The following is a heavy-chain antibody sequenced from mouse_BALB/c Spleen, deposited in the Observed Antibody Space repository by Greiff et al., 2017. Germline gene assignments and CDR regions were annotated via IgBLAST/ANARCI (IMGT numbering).Heavy chain of an antibody. CDR3: NAARLRQNFDY. J-gene: IGHJ2*01. CDR2: IDPENGDT. Sequence: VQLKESGAELVRSGASVKLSCTASGFNIKDYYMHWVKQRPEQGLEWIGWIDPENGDTEYAPKFQGKATMTADTSSNTAYLQLSSLTSEDTAVYYCNAARLRQNFDYWGQGTTLTVSS. CDR1: GFNIKDYY. V-gene: IGHV14-4*02.